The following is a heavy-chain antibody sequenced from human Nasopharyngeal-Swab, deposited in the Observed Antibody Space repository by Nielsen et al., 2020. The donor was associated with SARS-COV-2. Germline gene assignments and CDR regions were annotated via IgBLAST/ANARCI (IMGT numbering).Heavy chain of an antibody. V-gene: IGHV5-51*01. CDR3: ARHPVMTVYGSGSYYYYYGMDV. CDR2: NYPGDSDT. CDR1: GYSFTSYW. D-gene: IGHD3-10*01. Sequence: GESLKISCKGSGYSFTSYWIGWVRQMPGKGLEWMGINYPGDSDTRYSPSFQGQVTISADKSISTAYLQWSSLKASDTAMYYCARHPVMTVYGSGSYYYYYGMDVWGQGTTVTV. J-gene: IGHJ6*02.